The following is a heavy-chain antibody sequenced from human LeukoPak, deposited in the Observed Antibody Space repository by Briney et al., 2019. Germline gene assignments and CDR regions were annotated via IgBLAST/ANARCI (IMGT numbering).Heavy chain of an antibody. J-gene: IGHJ6*03. V-gene: IGHV4-4*08. CDR2: NYTSGST. CDR1: GDSIINYY. Sequence: SETLSLTCTVSGDSIINYYWSWIRQSPEKGREWIGPNYTSGSTNYNHSFKSRVTISGDKSKNPLSLKMNSVTAADTAVYYCARTGIAAAGNYSNYHTDVWGKGTTVTVSS. D-gene: IGHD6-13*01. CDR3: ARTGIAAAGNYSNYHTDV.